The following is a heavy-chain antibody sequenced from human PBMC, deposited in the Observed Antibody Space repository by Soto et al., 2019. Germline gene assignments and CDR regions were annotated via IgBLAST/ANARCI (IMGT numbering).Heavy chain of an antibody. V-gene: IGHV4-31*03. CDR1: GGSISSGGYY. CDR3: ARDWCTNGVCRLDY. CDR2: IYYSGST. J-gene: IGHJ4*02. D-gene: IGHD2-8*01. Sequence: QVQLQESGPGLVKPSQTLSLTCTVSGGSISSGGYYWSWIRQHPGKGLEWIGYIYYSGSTYYNPSLKSRVTMSVDTSKSQFSLKLSSVTAADTAVYYCARDWCTNGVCRLDYWGQGTLVTVSS.